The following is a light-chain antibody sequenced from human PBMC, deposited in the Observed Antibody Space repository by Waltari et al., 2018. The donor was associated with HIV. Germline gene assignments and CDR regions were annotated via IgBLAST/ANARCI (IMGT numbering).Light chain of an antibody. CDR3: QQYGTAPRT. J-gene: IGKJ1*01. CDR1: QSISNNF. CDR2: SSF. V-gene: IGKV3-20*01. Sequence: EIVLTQSPDTLSLSPGERAIVSCTTSQSISNNFLAWFQQKPGQPPRLLIYSSFIRATGIPDRFSGNGAGTGFTLTISRLEPEDSAVYYCQQYGTAPRTFGQGTKVEIK.